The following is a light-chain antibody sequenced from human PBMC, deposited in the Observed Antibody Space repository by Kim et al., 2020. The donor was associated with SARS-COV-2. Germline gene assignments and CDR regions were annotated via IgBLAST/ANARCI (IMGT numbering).Light chain of an antibody. Sequence: QSVLTQPPSVSGAPGQRVTISCTGATSNIGSGYDVHWYQKLPGSAPKLVIYADTTRPSGVPDRFSASKSSTSASLAITGLQPADEADYYCQTYDNVLSTWVFGGGTQLTVL. CDR3: QTYDNVLSTWV. CDR2: ADT. J-gene: IGLJ3*02. V-gene: IGLV1-40*01. CDR1: TSNIGSGYD.